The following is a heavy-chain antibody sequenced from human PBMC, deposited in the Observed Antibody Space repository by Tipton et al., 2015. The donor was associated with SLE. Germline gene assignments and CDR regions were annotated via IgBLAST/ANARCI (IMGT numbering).Heavy chain of an antibody. V-gene: IGHV3-9*01. CDR3: AKASDNSPVSYFFDS. CDR2: MNWNGGII. Sequence: SLRLSCVTSGFIFDDYAIHWVRQPPGRGLEWVAGMNWNGGIIIYSDSVKGRFTTSRDNVKNSVSLQMNGLRNDDTAFYYCAKASDNSPVSYFFDSWGRGTLVAVS. D-gene: IGHD2/OR15-2a*01. J-gene: IGHJ2*01. CDR1: GFIFDDYA.